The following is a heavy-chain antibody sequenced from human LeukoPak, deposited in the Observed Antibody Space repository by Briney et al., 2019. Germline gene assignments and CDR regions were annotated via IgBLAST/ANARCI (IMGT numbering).Heavy chain of an antibody. V-gene: IGHV3-30-3*01. D-gene: IGHD2-2*01. J-gene: IGHJ6*02. CDR3: ARAYCSSTSCYTGMDV. CDR1: GFTFSSYA. CDR2: ISYDGSNK. Sequence: SGGSLRLSCAASGFTFSSYAMHWVRQAPGKGLEWVAVISYDGSNKYYADSVKGRFTISRDNSKNTLYLQMNSLRAEDTAVYYCARAYCSSTSCYTGMDVWGQGTTVTVSS.